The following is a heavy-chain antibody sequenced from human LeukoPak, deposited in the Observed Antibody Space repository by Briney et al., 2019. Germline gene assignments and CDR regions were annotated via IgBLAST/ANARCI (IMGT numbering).Heavy chain of an antibody. V-gene: IGHV4-4*07. D-gene: IGHD4-11*01. Sequence: TSETLSLTCTVSGGSISSYYWSWIRQPAGKGLEWIGRFYISGSTNYNPSLKSRVTMSVDTSKNQFSLRLNSVTAADTAVYYCARDFLLQSEGLFDYWGQGTLVTVSS. CDR3: ARDFLLQSEGLFDY. CDR1: GGSISSYY. CDR2: FYISGST. J-gene: IGHJ4*02.